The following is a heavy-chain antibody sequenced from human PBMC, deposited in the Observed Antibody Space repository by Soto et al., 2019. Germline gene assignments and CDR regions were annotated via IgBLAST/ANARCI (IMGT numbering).Heavy chain of an antibody. CDR1: GFTFSNYA. CDR2: ISDKGGST. D-gene: IGHD5-18*01. V-gene: IGHV3-23*01. Sequence: VGSLRLSCAASGFTFSNYAVSWVRQSPGRGLEWVASISDKGGSTKYADSVNGRFTISRDNSRNTLSLQMDTLRAEDTAVYYCARLPYSYVSLYFFDFWGQGSLVTVSS. J-gene: IGHJ4*02. CDR3: ARLPYSYVSLYFFDF.